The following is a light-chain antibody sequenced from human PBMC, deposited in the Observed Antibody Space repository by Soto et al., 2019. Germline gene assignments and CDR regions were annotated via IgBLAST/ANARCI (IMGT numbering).Light chain of an antibody. J-gene: IGKJ1*01. V-gene: IGKV3-15*01. Sequence: IEMTQSPATLSVSLGERATLSCRASQSISSKLAWYQRRPGQAPRPLIYDASTRASGVPARFSGSGSGTEFTLTISSLQSEDFAVYYCQQYNNWPPWTFGQGTKVEIK. CDR3: QQYNNWPPWT. CDR1: QSISSK. CDR2: DAS.